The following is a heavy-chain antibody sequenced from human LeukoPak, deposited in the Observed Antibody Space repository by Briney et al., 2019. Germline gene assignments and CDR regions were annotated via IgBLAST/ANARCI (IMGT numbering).Heavy chain of an antibody. V-gene: IGHV4-59*08. J-gene: IGHJ4*02. D-gene: IGHD4-17*01. CDR1: GGPISSYY. CDR3: ARHIVVYGDPHFDY. Sequence: PSETLSLTCTVSGGPISSYYWSWIRQPPGKGLEWIGYIYYSGSTNYNPSLKSRVTISVDTSKNQFSLKLSSVTAADTAVYYCARHIVVYGDPHFDYWGQGTLVAVSS. CDR2: IYYSGST.